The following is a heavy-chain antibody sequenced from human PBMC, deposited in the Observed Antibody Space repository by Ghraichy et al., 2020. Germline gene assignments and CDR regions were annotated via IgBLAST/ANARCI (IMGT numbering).Heavy chain of an antibody. CDR1: GISVSSYY. CDR2: IYFSGST. Sequence: SQTLSLTCSVSGISVSSYYWTWIRQPPGKGLEWIGYIYFSGSTKYNPSLKSRATTSIDMSKNQFSLKLSSVTAADTAVYYCARDVGQIWDPYYLGYWSQGTLVTVSS. CDR3: ARDVGQIWDPYYLGY. D-gene: IGHD3-16*01. J-gene: IGHJ4*02. V-gene: IGHV4-59*02.